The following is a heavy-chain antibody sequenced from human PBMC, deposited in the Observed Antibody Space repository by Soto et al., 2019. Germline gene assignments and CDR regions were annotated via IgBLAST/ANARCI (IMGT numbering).Heavy chain of an antibody. CDR1: GDSVSSNSAA. D-gene: IGHD3-10*01. V-gene: IGHV6-1*01. CDR3: ARSITMVRGVNYYYYGMDV. J-gene: IGHJ6*02. Sequence: QVQLQQSGPGLVKPSQTLSLTCAISGDSVSSNSAAWNWIRQSPSRGLEWLGRTYYRSKWYNDYAVSVKSRITINPDTSNNQFSLQLNSVTPEDTAVYYCARSITMVRGVNYYYYGMDVWGQGTTVTVSS. CDR2: TYYRSKWYN.